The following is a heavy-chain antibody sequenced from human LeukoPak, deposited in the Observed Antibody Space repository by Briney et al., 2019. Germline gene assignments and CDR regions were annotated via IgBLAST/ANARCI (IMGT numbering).Heavy chain of an antibody. CDR1: GYTFTSYG. D-gene: IGHD3-10*01. J-gene: IGHJ4*02. CDR2: INPNNGGT. V-gene: IGHV1-2*02. CDR3: ARDSGEVPDY. Sequence: ASVKVSCKASGYTFTSYGISWVRQAPGQGLEWMGWINPNNGGTNAQNFQGRVTMTRDTSISTAYMELDRLRFDDTAVYYCARDSGEVPDYWGQGTLVTVSS.